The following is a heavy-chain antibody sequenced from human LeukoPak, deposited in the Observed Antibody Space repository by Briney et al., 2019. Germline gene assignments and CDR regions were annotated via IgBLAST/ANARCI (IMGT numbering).Heavy chain of an antibody. CDR1: GFTFSSYA. Sequence: GGSVRLSCVVSGFTFSSYAMNWVRQAPGKGLEWVSGISGSGAGTYYADSVKGRFTISRDNSKNTLYLQMNSLRAEDTAVYYCAKMVREFYTISYYFDYWGQGTLVTVSS. D-gene: IGHD2-8*01. V-gene: IGHV3-23*01. CDR2: ISGSGAGT. J-gene: IGHJ4*02. CDR3: AKMVREFYTISYYFDY.